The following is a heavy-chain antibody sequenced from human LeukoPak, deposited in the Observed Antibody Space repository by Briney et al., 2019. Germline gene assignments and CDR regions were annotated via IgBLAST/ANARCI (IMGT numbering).Heavy chain of an antibody. CDR1: EFTFSSYS. D-gene: IGHD6-13*01. CDR2: ISAAGDRT. Sequence: PGGSLRLSCAASEFTFSSYSMNWVRQAPGRGLEWVSSISAAGDRTYYADSVKGRFTISRDNSKNTLYLQMNSLRAEDTAVYYCARWGAAAAHDDAFDIWGQGTMVTVSS. CDR3: ARWGAAAAHDDAFDI. V-gene: IGHV3-23*01. J-gene: IGHJ3*02.